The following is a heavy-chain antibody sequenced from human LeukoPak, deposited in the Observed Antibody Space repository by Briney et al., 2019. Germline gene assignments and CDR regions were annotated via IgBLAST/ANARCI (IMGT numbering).Heavy chain of an antibody. J-gene: IGHJ4*02. V-gene: IGHV3-23*01. D-gene: IGHD6-19*01. CDR1: GFTFSSYA. Sequence: PGGSLRLSCAASGFTFSSYAMSWVRQAPGKGLEWVSAISGSGGSTYYADSVKGRFTISRDNSKNTLYLQMNSLRAEDTAVYYCAKDHVAGRLKYYFDYWGQGTLVTVSS. CDR2: ISGSGGST. CDR3: AKDHVAGRLKYYFDY.